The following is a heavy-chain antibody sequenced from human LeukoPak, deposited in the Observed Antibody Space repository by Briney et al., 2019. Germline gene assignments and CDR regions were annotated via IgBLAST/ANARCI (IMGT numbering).Heavy chain of an antibody. CDR3: ARRYDSSWTFDY. CDR1: GGSISGDNYY. CDR2: IYYSGST. J-gene: IGHJ4*02. V-gene: IGHV4-39*01. D-gene: IGHD6-13*01. Sequence: SETLSLTCTVSGGSISGDNYYWGWIRQPPGKGLEWIGTIYYSGSTYYNPSLKSRVTISVDTSNNQFSLKLSSVTAADTAVYYCARRYDSSWTFDYWGQGTLVTVSS.